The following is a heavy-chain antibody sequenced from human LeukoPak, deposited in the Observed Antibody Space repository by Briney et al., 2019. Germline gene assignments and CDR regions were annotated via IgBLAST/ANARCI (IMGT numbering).Heavy chain of an antibody. V-gene: IGHV1-24*01. D-gene: IGHD3-22*01. CDR1: GYTLTELS. CDR3: ATLTNDYYDSSGYYAPFDH. Sequence: ASVKVSCKVSGYTLTELSMHWVRQAPGKGLEWMGGFDPEDGETIYAQKFQGRVTMTEDTSTDTAYMELSSLRSEDTAVYYCATLTNDYYDSSGYYAPFDHWGQGTLVTVSS. J-gene: IGHJ4*02. CDR2: FDPEDGET.